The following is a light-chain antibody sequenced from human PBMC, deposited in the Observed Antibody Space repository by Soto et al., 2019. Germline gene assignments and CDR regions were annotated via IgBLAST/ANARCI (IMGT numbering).Light chain of an antibody. CDR3: QQYNDSPLT. Sequence: IVLTQSPGTLSLSPGERATLSCRASQSVSDNYLAWYQQKPGRAPRLLIYAAFRRATGIPDRFSGSGSGTDFALTISRLEPEDFALYYCQQYNDSPLTFGPGTKVDIK. CDR2: AAF. CDR1: QSVSDNY. J-gene: IGKJ3*01. V-gene: IGKV3-20*01.